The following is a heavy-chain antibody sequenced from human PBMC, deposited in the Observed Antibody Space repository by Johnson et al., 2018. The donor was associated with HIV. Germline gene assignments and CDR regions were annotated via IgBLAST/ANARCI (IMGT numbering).Heavy chain of an antibody. CDR3: ARDPLAYDNFWSGSLHAFDI. V-gene: IGHV3-11*04. CDR1: GFSFSDHY. Sequence: QMQLVESGGGLVKPGGSLRLSCAASGFSFSDHYMSWIRQAPGKGLEWVSYISSSGSTIYYADSVKGRFTVSRDNAKNSLYLQMNSLRGEDTAVYYCARDPLAYDNFWSGSLHAFDIWGQGTKVTVSS. CDR2: ISSSGSTI. J-gene: IGHJ3*02. D-gene: IGHD3-3*01.